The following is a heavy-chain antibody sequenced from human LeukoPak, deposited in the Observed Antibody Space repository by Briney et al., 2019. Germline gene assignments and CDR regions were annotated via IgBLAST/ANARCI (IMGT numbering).Heavy chain of an antibody. J-gene: IGHJ6*02. Sequence: GESLKISCKGSGYSFTSYWIGWVRQIPGKGLEWMGIIYPGDSDTRYSPSFQGQVTISADKSISTAYLQWSSLKASDTAMYYCARHGSSTSWDYYYYGMDVWGQGTTVTVSS. V-gene: IGHV5-51*01. D-gene: IGHD2-2*01. CDR1: GYSFTSYW. CDR2: IYPGDSDT. CDR3: ARHGSSTSWDYYYYGMDV.